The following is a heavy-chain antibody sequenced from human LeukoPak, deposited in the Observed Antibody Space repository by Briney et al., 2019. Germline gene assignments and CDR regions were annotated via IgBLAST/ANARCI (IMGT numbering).Heavy chain of an antibody. CDR1: GYTFTSYD. V-gene: IGHV1-8*01. Sequence: ASVKVSCKASGYTFTSYDINWVRQATGQGLEWMGWMNPNSGDSGYAQKFQGRVTMTRNTSISTAYMELSSLRSEDTAVYYCARIIVGATDDAFDIWGQGTMVTVSS. CDR2: MNPNSGDS. CDR3: ARIIVGATDDAFDI. D-gene: IGHD1-26*01. J-gene: IGHJ3*02.